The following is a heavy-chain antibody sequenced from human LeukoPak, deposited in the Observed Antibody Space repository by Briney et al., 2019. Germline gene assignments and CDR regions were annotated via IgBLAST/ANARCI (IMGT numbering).Heavy chain of an antibody. CDR3: AKVECSGGSCYAFDY. Sequence: GSLRLSCAASGFTFSSYAMGWVRQAPGKGLEWVSAISGSGGSTYYADSVKGRFTISRDNSKNTLYLQMNSLRAEDTAVYYCAKVECSGGSCYAFDYWGQGTLVTVSS. D-gene: IGHD2-15*01. J-gene: IGHJ4*02. CDR2: ISGSGGST. V-gene: IGHV3-23*01. CDR1: GFTFSSYA.